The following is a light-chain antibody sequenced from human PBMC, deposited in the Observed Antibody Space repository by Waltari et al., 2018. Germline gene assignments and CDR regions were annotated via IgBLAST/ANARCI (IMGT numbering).Light chain of an antibody. Sequence: EIVLTQSPGTLSLSPGERATLSCRASRSVSSSYLAWYQQKPGQPPRRLIYGASSRATGIPDRFSGSGSGTDFTLTISRLEPEDFAVYYCQQSGTSPLTFGGGTKVAIK. CDR3: QQSGTSPLT. CDR1: RSVSSSY. J-gene: IGKJ4*01. V-gene: IGKV3-20*01. CDR2: GAS.